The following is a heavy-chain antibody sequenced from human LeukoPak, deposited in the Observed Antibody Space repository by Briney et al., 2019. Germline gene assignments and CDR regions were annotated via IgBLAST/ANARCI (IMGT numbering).Heavy chain of an antibody. J-gene: IGHJ3*02. CDR1: GYSFTTNW. D-gene: IGHD6-6*01. CDR3: ANTYSTSSAVAFDI. Sequence: GESLKISCKCSGYSFTTNWIGWVRQMPGKGLEWMGIIYPGDSDTRYSPSFQGQVTISADKSISTAYLQWSSLKASDTAMYYCANTYSTSSAVAFDIWGQGTMVTVSS. V-gene: IGHV5-51*01. CDR2: IYPGDSDT.